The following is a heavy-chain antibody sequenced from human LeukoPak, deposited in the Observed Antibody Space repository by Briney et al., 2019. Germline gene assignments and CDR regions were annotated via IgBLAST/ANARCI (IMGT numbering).Heavy chain of an antibody. CDR2: ISGSGGST. J-gene: IGHJ4*02. V-gene: IGHV3-23*01. CDR3: ANGLRRWIQLWLPAGY. D-gene: IGHD5-18*01. CDR1: GFTFSSYA. Sequence: GGSLRLSCAASGFTFSSYAMSWVRQAPGKGLKWVSAISGSGGSTYYADSVKGRFTISRDNSKNTLYLQMNSLRAEDTAVYYCANGLRRWIQLWLPAGYWGQGTLVTVSS.